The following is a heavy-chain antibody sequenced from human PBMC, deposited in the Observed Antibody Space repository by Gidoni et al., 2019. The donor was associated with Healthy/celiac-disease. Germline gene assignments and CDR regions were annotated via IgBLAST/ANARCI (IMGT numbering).Heavy chain of an antibody. D-gene: IGHD2-2*01. V-gene: IGHV4-34*01. CDR1: GGSFSGYY. CDR2: INHSGST. J-gene: IGHJ6*02. CDR3: ARGPTKLVPKIGAYYYGMDV. Sequence: QVQLQQWGAGLLKPSETLSLTCAVYGGSFSGYYWSWIRQPPGKGLEWIGEINHSGSTNYNPSLKSRVTISVDTSKNQFSLKLSSVTAADTAVYYCARGPTKLVPKIGAYYYGMDVWGQGTTVTVSS.